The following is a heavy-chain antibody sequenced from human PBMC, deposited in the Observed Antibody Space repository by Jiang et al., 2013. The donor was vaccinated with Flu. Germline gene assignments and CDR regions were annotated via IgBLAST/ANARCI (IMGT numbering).Heavy chain of an antibody. V-gene: IGHV1-46*01. CDR3: ARALRARFLDWLHFDH. J-gene: IGHJ4*02. CDR1: GYKFMSYF. D-gene: IGHD3/OR15-3a*01. CDR2: INPSGATT. Sequence: GAEVKKPGASVKLSCRASGYKFMSYFMHWVRQVPGQGLEWMGMINPSGATTDYAQKLQGRVTMTTDTSTSTAYMELSSLRSEDTAVYYCARALRARFLDWLHFDHWGQGTLVTVSS.